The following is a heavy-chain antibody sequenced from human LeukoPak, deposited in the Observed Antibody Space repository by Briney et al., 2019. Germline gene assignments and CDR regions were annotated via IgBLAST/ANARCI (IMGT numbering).Heavy chain of an antibody. CDR3: ARELGYYYDSSGYQRTYYFDY. J-gene: IGHJ4*02. V-gene: IGHV4-59*12. Sequence: SETLSLTCTVSGGSISGYYWSWIRQPPGKGLEWIGFIYYSGATNHNPSLKSRVTISADTSKNQFSLKLTSVTAADTAVYYCARELGYYYDSSGYQRTYYFDYWGQGTLVTVSS. D-gene: IGHD3-22*01. CDR2: IYYSGAT. CDR1: GGSISGYY.